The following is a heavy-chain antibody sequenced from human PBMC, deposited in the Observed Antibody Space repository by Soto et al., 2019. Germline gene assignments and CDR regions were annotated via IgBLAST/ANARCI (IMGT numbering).Heavy chain of an antibody. Sequence: QITLKESGPTLVKPTQTLTLTCTFSGFSLSTIGVGVGWIRQPPGKALEWLALIYWDDDKRYSPSLKSRLTAPKDTSKPQAVLTMNNMAPVHTATYYCVQSRSGGACLQSYSSNSYYGLAVWGQGTTVNVSS. J-gene: IGHJ6*01. D-gene: IGHD2-21*02. CDR3: VQSRSGGACLQSYSSNSYYGLAV. CDR1: GFSLSTIGVG. V-gene: IGHV2-5*02. CDR2: IYWDDDK.